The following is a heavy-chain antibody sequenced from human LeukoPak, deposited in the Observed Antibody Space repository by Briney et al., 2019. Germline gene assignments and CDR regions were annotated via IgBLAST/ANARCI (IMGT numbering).Heavy chain of an antibody. J-gene: IGHJ4*02. CDR3: AKDSVYNWNYSYFDY. CDR1: GFTFSSYA. Sequence: GGSLRLSCAASGFTFSSYAMSWDRQAPGKGLEWVSAISGSGGSTYYADSVKGRFTISRDNSKNTLYLRMNSLRAEDTAVYYCAKDSVYNWNYSYFDYWGQGTLVTVSS. D-gene: IGHD1-7*01. V-gene: IGHV3-23*01. CDR2: ISGSGGST.